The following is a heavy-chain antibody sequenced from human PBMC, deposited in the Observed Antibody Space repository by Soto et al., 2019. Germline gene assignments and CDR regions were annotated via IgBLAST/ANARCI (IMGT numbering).Heavy chain of an antibody. V-gene: IGHV4-34*01. Sequence: SETLSLTCAVYGGSFSGYYWSWIRQPPGKGLEWIGEINHSGSTNYNPSLKSRVTISVDTSKNQFSLKLSSVTAADTAVYYCASRPVAGNRGFNWFDPWGQGTLVTVSS. J-gene: IGHJ5*02. D-gene: IGHD6-19*01. CDR1: GGSFSGYY. CDR3: ASRPVAGNRGFNWFDP. CDR2: INHSGST.